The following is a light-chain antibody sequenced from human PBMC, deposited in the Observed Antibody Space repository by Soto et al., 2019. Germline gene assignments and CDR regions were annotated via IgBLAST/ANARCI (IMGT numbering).Light chain of an antibody. J-gene: IGLJ1*01. V-gene: IGLV1-40*01. CDR2: ANR. CDR1: GSNIGASYD. Sequence: QSVLTQPPSVSGAPGQRVTISCTGNGSNIGASYDVHWYQQLPGSAPRLLIYANRNRPAGVSDRFSGSKSVTSASLVISGLQADDEADYYCQSYDRSLSGWIFGTGTKLTVL. CDR3: QSYDRSLSGWI.